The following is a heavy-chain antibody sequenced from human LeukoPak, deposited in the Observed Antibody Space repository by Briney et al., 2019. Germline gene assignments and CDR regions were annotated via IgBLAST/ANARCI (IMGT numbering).Heavy chain of an antibody. V-gene: IGHV1-69*06. J-gene: IGHJ6*03. CDR2: IIPIFGTA. CDR1: GGTFSSYA. CDR3: ARGGRDGYKRRPPEYYYYYMDV. Sequence: GASVKVSCKASGGTFSSYAISWVRQAPGQGLEWMGGIIPIFGTANYAQKFQGGVTITADKSTSTAYMELSSLRSEDTAVYYCARGGRDGYKRRPPEYYYYYMDVWGKGTTVTVSS. D-gene: IGHD5-24*01.